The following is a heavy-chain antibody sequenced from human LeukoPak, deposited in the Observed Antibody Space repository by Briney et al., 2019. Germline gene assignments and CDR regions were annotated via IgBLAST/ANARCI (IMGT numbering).Heavy chain of an antibody. Sequence: GGSLRLSCAASGFTFSSYEMNWVRQAPRKGLEWVSYISSSGSTIYYADSVKGRFTISRDNAKNSLYLQMNSLRAEDTAVYYCARGGTQWLPFDAFDIWGQGTMVTVSS. V-gene: IGHV3-48*03. CDR3: ARGGTQWLPFDAFDI. J-gene: IGHJ3*02. D-gene: IGHD6-19*01. CDR2: ISSSGSTI. CDR1: GFTFSSYE.